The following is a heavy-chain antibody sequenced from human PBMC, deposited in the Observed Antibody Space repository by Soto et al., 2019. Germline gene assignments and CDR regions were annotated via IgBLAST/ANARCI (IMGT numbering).Heavy chain of an antibody. CDR1: GFTFSSYW. V-gene: IGHV3-7*01. Sequence: GGSLRLSCAASGFTFSSYWMSWVRQAPGKGLEWVASIKEDGAEKYYVDSVEGRFTISRDNAENSLYLHMNSLRAEDTAVYHCARGVVGGTTDWGQGTLVTVSS. CDR3: ARGVVGGTTD. CDR2: IKEDGAEK. D-gene: IGHD1-26*01. J-gene: IGHJ4*02.